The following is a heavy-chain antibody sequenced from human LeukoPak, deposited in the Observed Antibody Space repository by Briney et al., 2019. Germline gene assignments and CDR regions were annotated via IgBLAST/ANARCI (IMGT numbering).Heavy chain of an antibody. CDR2: IFYSGST. J-gene: IGHJ4*02. Sequence: SETLSLTCTVSGGSVSRSSYYWGWIRQPPGKGLEWIGSIFYSGSTYYNPSLESRVTISVDTSKNQFSLKLSSVTAADTAVYYCAGYCSTTNCRYGRHFDYWGQGTLITVSS. D-gene: IGHD2-2*01. CDR1: GGSVSRSSYY. V-gene: IGHV4-39*01. CDR3: AGYCSTTNCRYGRHFDY.